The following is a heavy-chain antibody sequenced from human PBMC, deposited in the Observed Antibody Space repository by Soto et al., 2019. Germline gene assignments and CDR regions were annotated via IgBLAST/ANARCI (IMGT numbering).Heavy chain of an antibody. CDR3: ASLSGDYEYYYYYGMDV. D-gene: IGHD4-17*01. CDR2: ISSSGSTI. Sequence: HPGGSLRLSCAASGFTFSSYEMNWVRQAPGKGLEWVSYISSSGSTIYYADSVKGRFTISRDNAKNSLYLQMNSLRAEDTAVYYCASLSGDYEYYYYYGMDVWGQGTTVTVSS. CDR1: GFTFSSYE. V-gene: IGHV3-48*03. J-gene: IGHJ6*02.